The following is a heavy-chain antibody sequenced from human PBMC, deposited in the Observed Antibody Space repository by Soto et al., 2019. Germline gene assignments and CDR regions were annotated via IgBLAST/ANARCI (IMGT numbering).Heavy chain of an antibody. V-gene: IGHV3-33*01. D-gene: IGHD3-22*01. CDR1: GFTFSSYG. CDR3: ARDCYDSSGWTGAFDI. J-gene: IGHJ3*02. Sequence: QVQLVESGGGVVQPGRSLRLSCAASGFTFSSYGMHWVRQAPGKGLEWVAVIWYDGSNKYYADSVKGRFTISRDNSKNTLYQQMSSLGAAVTSVAYCARDCYDSSGWTGAFDIWGQGTMVTVSS. CDR2: IWYDGSNK.